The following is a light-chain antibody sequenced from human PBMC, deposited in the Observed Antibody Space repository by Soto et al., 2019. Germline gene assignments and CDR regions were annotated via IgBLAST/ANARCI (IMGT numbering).Light chain of an antibody. Sequence: QSVLTQPPSASASLGASVTLTCTLSSGYSTHKVDWYQQRPGKGPRFVMRVGTGGIVGSKGDGIPDRFSVLGSGLNRYLTIKNIQEEDESDYHCGADHGSGSNFMLVFVGGTQLTVL. V-gene: IGLV9-49*01. J-gene: IGLJ2*01. CDR2: VGTGGIVG. CDR3: GADHGSGSNFMLV. CDR1: SGYSTHK.